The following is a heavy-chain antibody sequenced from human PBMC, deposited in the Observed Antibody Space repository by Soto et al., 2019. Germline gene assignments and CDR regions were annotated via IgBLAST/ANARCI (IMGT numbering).Heavy chain of an antibody. D-gene: IGHD3-16*02. V-gene: IGHV3-66*01. CDR1: GFSVSSNY. Sequence: EVQLVESGGGLAQPGGSLRLSFVASGFSVSSNYMTWVRQAPGKGLERVAVIHSGGNTDYADSVKGRFTISRDNFKNPLYLQMNSLRVEDTGVYYCASESDYVWGSYRQPFDYWGQGTLVTVSS. CDR2: IHSGGNT. J-gene: IGHJ4*02. CDR3: ASESDYVWGSYRQPFDY.